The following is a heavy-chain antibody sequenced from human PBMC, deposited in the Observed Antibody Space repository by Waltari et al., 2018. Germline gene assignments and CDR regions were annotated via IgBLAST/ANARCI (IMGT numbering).Heavy chain of an antibody. CDR3: ARGLESYNWFDP. D-gene: IGHD1-1*01. Sequence: QVRLEQWGAGQLQSSEILSLTCAVYGGSFSGYRWNWIRQAPGKGLEWIGEIDQNGRTKYNPSLESRTIISLDTYKNQFSLTLSAVTAADTSLYYCARGLESYNWFDPWGQGTLVTVSS. CDR2: IDQNGRT. J-gene: IGHJ5*02. CDR1: GGSFSGYR. V-gene: IGHV4-34*01.